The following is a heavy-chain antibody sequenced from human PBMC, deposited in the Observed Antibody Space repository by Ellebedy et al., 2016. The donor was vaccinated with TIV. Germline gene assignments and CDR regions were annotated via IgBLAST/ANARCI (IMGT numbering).Heavy chain of an antibody. CDR1: RFTFSTYP. V-gene: IGHV3-30*04. J-gene: IGHJ3*02. CDR2: IAYDGSDT. Sequence: GGSLRLXCAASRFTFSTYPMHWVRQAPGKALEWVAVIAYDGSDTVYADSVKGRFTISRENFKNTLYLQMNSLRLEDTAVYYCAKDVSRYRGGAFDMWGQGTAITVSS. CDR3: AKDVSRYRGGAFDM. D-gene: IGHD6-13*01.